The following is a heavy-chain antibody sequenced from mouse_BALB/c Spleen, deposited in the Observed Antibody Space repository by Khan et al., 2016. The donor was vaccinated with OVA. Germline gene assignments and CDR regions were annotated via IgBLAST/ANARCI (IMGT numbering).Heavy chain of an antibody. CDR3: AGRGAARATWDYFDF. CDR1: GYTFTNYW. V-gene: IGHV1-63*02. Sequence: QVQLKQSGAELVRPGTSVKMSCKAAGYTFTNYWIGWVKQRPGHGLEWIGDTYPGGGYTNYNEKFKGKATLTADTSSSTAYMQLSGLTSEDSAIYYCAGRGAARATWDYFDFWGQGTTLTVSS. D-gene: IGHD3-1*01. J-gene: IGHJ2*01. CDR2: TYPGGGYT.